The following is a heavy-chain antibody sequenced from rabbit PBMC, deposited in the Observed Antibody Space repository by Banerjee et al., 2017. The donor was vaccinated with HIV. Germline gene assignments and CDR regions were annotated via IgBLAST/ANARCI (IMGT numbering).Heavy chain of an antibody. Sequence: QSLEESGGDLVKPGGSLTLTCTASGFDFSGSYWICWVRQAPGKGLEWIACIAGDSSGSTDYASWVKGRFTVSKTSSTTVTLQMTSLTVADTATYFCARDDAGNGGDYFNLWGPGTLVTVS. V-gene: IGHV1S40*01. D-gene: IGHD4-2*01. CDR2: IAGDSSGST. CDR3: ARDDAGNGGDYFNL. J-gene: IGHJ4*01. CDR1: GFDFSGSYW.